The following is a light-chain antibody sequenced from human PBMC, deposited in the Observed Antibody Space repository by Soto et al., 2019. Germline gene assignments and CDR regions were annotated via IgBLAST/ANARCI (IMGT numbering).Light chain of an antibody. CDR3: CSCSCTYTHVV. CDR2: DVS. V-gene: IGLV2-11*01. J-gene: IGLJ2*01. Sequence: QSALTQPRSVSGSPGQSVTISCTGTSSDVGGYNYVSWYQQHPGKAPKLMIYDVSKRPSGVPDCFSGSKSSNTASLTISGLQAEDEADCYCCSCSCTYTHVVFGGGTKLTVL. CDR1: SSDVGGYNY.